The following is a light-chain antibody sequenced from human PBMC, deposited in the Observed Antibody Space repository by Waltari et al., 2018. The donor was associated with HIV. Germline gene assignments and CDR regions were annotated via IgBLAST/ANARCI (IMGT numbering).Light chain of an antibody. J-gene: IGLJ2*01. CDR1: SSNIGSNY. Sequence: QSLLTQSPSASGAPGQRVTIPCSGSSSNIGSNYVYWYQQLPGTAPKLLIYRDGQRASGVPDRFSASKSGTSASLDISGLRSEDETDYYCVAWDDTLSGPVFGGGTKLTVL. CDR3: VAWDDTLSGPV. V-gene: IGLV1-47*01. CDR2: RDG.